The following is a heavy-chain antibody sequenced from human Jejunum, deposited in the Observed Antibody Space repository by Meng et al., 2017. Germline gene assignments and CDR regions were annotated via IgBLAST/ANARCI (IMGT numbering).Heavy chain of an antibody. CDR1: GFTFDDYS. J-gene: IGHJ6*02. CDR2: IDWNSAGI. D-gene: IGHD2-15*01. Sequence: GGSLRLSCAASGFTFDDYSMHWVRQAPGKGLEWVAGIDWNSAGIGYADSVKGRFTISRDNAKNSLFLQMNSLRAEDTALYYCAKGGAAQSRATFGMDVWGQGTTVTVSS. CDR3: AKGGAAQSRATFGMDV. V-gene: IGHV3-9*01.